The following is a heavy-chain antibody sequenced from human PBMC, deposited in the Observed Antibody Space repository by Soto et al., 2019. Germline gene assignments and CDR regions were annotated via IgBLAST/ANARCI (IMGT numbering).Heavy chain of an antibody. D-gene: IGHD2-21*02. CDR3: AKDRGGDYRHYYYYGMDV. J-gene: IGHJ6*02. CDR1: GFTFSDYY. V-gene: IGHV3-11*04. CDR2: ISYDGSNI. Sequence: PGGSLRLSCAASGFTFSDYYISWIRQAPGKGLEWVSYISYDGSNIKYADSVKGRFTISRDNSKNTLYLQMNSLRAEDTAVYYCAKDRGGDYRHYYYYGMDVWGQGTTVTVSS.